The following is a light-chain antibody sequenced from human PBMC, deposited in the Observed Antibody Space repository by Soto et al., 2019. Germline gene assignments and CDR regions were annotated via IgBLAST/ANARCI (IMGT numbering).Light chain of an antibody. CDR2: GAS. J-gene: IGKJ1*01. CDR1: QSVGSN. CDR3: QQYNNRPPWT. Sequence: EIVMTQSPATLSVSPGERATLSCRASQSVGSNLAWYQQNPGQAPRLLMYGASTRATGVPARFSGSGSGAEFHLTISSLQSEDFAVYYCQQYNNRPPWTFGQGTKVEIE. V-gene: IGKV3-15*01.